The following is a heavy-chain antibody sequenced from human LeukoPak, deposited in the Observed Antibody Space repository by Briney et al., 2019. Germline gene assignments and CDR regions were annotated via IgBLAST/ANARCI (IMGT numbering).Heavy chain of an antibody. CDR2: IYPGDSDT. CDR1: VYSFTSYW. CDR3: ASTTGRSSGWIYGMDV. J-gene: IGHJ6*04. D-gene: IGHD6-19*01. V-gene: IGHV5-51*01. Sequence: AESLKISCKGSVYSFTSYWIGWVRPMPGKGLEWMGLIYPGDSDTRYSPSFQGQVTISADKSISTAYLQWSSLKASDTAMYYCASTTGRSSGWIYGMDVWGKGTTVTVSS.